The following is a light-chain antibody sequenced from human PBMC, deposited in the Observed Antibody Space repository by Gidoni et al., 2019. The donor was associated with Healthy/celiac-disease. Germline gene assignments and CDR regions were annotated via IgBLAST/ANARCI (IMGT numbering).Light chain of an antibody. V-gene: IGKV1-5*03. CDR2: KAS. CDR1: QSISSW. Sequence: EIKMTQSPSTLSASVGDRVTITCRASQSISSWLAWYQQKPGKAPKLLIYKASSLESGVPSRFSGSGSVTEFTLTISSLQPYDFATYYCQQYNSYSVTFGGGTKVEIK. J-gene: IGKJ4*01. CDR3: QQYNSYSVT.